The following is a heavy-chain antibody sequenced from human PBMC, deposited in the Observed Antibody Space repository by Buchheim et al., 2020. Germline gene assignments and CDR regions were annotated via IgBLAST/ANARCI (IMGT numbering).Heavy chain of an antibody. Sequence: EVQLVESGGGLVQPGGSLRLSCAASGFTVSSTYMNWARQAPGKGLEWVSTIYSGGSTHYADSVRGRFSISRDSSKNKLYLQMNSLRAEETAVYYCARGISVAGGNLYYHYGMDVWGQGTT. CDR2: IYSGGST. CDR3: ARGISVAGGNLYYHYGMDV. J-gene: IGHJ6*02. CDR1: GFTVSSTY. V-gene: IGHV3-66*01. D-gene: IGHD4-23*01.